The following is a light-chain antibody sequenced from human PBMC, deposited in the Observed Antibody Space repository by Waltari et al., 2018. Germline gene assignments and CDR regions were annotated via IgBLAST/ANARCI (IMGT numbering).Light chain of an antibody. CDR2: DAS. Sequence: EIVLTQSPGTLSLSPGERATLSCRASQSVSKYLAWYQQKPGQAPRLLIYDASTRATGIPDRFSATGWGTDFSLSISRLEPEDFAVYYCQKYGTLPATFGQGTKVEIK. V-gene: IGKV3-20*01. J-gene: IGKJ1*01. CDR3: QKYGTLPAT. CDR1: QSVSKY.